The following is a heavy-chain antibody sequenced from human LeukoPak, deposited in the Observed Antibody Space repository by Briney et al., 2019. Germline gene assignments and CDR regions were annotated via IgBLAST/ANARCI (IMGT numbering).Heavy chain of an antibody. D-gene: IGHD2-15*01. J-gene: IGHJ4*02. Sequence: GESLKISCKGSGCSFASYWIGWVRQMPGKGLEWMVIIYPGDSDTRYSPSFQGQVTTSADKSISTAYLQWSSLKASDTAIYYCARPRCSGGSCYYFDYWGQGTLVTVSS. V-gene: IGHV5-51*01. CDR2: IYPGDSDT. CDR1: GCSFASYW. CDR3: ARPRCSGGSCYYFDY.